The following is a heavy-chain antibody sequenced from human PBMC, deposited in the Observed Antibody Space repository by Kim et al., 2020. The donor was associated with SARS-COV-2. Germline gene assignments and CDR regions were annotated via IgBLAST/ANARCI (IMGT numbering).Heavy chain of an antibody. CDR1: GGFISSSPYY. CDR2: ISYTRYT. V-gene: IGHV4-39*01. J-gene: IGHJ4*02. CDR3: ARPGHATGSYSLDS. Sequence: SETLSLTCTVSGGFISSSPYYWGWIRQPPGKGLEWIASISYTRYTYYNPSLESRVTISVDTSKNQFSLKLYSVTAADTAVYYCARPGHATGSYSLDSWGQEPRVSV. D-gene: IGHD3-10*01.